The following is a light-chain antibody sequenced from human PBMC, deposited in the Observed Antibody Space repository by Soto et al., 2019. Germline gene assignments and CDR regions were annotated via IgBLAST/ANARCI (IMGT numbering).Light chain of an antibody. Sequence: QSVLTQPASVSGSPGQSITISCTGTSSDVGGYNSVSWYQHHPGKAPKLMIYEVSKRPLGVPDRFSGSKSGNTASLIVSGLQPDDEAEYHCTSYTGDDFTFVFGTGTKLTVL. CDR1: SSDVGGYNS. CDR3: TSYTGDDFTFV. CDR2: EVS. J-gene: IGLJ1*01. V-gene: IGLV2-8*01.